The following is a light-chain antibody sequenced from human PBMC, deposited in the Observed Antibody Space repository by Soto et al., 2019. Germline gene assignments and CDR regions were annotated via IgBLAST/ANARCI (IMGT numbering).Light chain of an antibody. J-gene: IGLJ1*01. CDR1: SSDVGGYNY. CDR3: SSYTSSSTLVV. Sequence: QSALTQPASVSGSPGQSITISCTGTSSDVGGYNYVSWCQQHPGKAPKLMIYDVSNRPSGVSNRFSGSKSGNTASLTISGLQAEDEADYYCSSYTSSSTLVVFVTGTKVTVL. CDR2: DVS. V-gene: IGLV2-14*01.